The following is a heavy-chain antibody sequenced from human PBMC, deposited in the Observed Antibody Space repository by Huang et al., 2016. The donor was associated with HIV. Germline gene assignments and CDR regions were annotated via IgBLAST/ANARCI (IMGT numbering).Heavy chain of an antibody. D-gene: IGHD3-16*02. V-gene: IGHV4-39*01. Sequence: QLQLQESGPGLVKPSEILSLTCSVSGASVSSSDYYWVWIRQPPGKGLEWIASIYDSGRTYTKPSLKGRVTISCDTTKNQKSQRLRAVTASDTAPYYCASTFATWNYAWGSYRFDYWGPGTVVTVSS. J-gene: IGHJ4*02. CDR2: IYDSGRT. CDR3: ASTFATWNYAWGSYRFDY. CDR1: GASVSSSDYY.